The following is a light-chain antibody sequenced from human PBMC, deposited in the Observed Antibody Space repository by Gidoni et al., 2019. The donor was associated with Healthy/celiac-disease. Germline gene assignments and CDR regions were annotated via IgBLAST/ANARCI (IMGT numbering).Light chain of an antibody. J-gene: IGKJ1*01. V-gene: IGKV3-20*01. CDR3: QQYGSSWT. CDR1: QSVSSSY. CDR2: GAS. Sequence: IVLTQSPGTLPLSPGERATLSCRASQSVSSSYLVWYQQKPGQAPRLLNYGASSRTTGIPDRFSSSGSRTDFTLTSSRLEPEDFAVYYCQQYGSSWTFGQGTKVEIK.